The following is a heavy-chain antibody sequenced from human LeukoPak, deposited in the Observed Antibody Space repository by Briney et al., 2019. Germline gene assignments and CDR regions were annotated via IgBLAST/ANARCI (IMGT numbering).Heavy chain of an antibody. V-gene: IGHV4-59*04. Sequence: SETLSLTCTVSGGSISTYYWSWIRQPPGRGLEWIATISHSGSTYYNPSLKSQVTISVDTSKNQFSLKLSSVTAADTAVYYCARGGLDYFDSWGQGTLVTVSS. CDR1: GGSISTYY. CDR3: ARGGLDYFDS. CDR2: ISHSGST. D-gene: IGHD6-19*01. J-gene: IGHJ4*02.